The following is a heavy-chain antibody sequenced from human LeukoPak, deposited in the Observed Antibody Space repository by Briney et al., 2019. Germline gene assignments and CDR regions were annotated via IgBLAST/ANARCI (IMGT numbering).Heavy chain of an antibody. V-gene: IGHV1-18*01. CDR3: ATRFGLDYYYYYMDV. CDR1: GYTFTSYG. J-gene: IGHJ6*03. D-gene: IGHD3-10*01. CDR2: ISAYNGNT. Sequence: GASVKVSCKASGYTFTSYGISWVRQAPGQGLEWMGWISAYNGNTNYAQKLQGRVTMTTDTSTSTAYMELRSLRSDDTAVYYCATRFGLDYYYYYMDVWGKGTTVTVSS.